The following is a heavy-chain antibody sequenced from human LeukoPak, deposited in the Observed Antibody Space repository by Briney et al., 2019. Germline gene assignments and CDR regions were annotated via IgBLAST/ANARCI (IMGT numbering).Heavy chain of an antibody. CDR2: INQEGSEE. J-gene: IGHJ4*02. CDR3: ASAPSGSGKEYYFDS. Sequence: GGSLRLSCSASGFTLSRFWMSWVRQARGRGLEAVANINQEGSEEYYVDSVKRRFTISRDNAQNSLYLQMSSLRAEDTAVYYCASAPSGSGKEYYFDSWGQGALVTVSS. D-gene: IGHD3-10*01. V-gene: IGHV3-7*01. CDR1: GFTLSRFW.